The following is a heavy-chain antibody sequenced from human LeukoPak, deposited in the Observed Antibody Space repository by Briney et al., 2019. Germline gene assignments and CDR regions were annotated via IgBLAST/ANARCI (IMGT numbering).Heavy chain of an antibody. CDR2: ISGSGGST. V-gene: IGHV3-23*01. Sequence: GGSLRLSCAASGFTFSSYAMSWVRQAPGKGLEWVSAISGSGGSTYYADSVKGRFTISRDNSKNTLYLQMNSLRAEDTAVYYCAKDQLRKVQDHDAFDIWGQGTMVTVSS. J-gene: IGHJ3*02. CDR3: AKDQLRKVQDHDAFDI. CDR1: GFTFSSYA.